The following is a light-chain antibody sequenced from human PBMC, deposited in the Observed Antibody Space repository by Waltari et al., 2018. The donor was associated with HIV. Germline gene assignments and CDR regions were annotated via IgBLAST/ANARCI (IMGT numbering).Light chain of an antibody. CDR2: GAS. CDR1: QSVLTS. J-gene: IGKJ2*01. Sequence: DIVMTQSPAILSVSPGESVTPSCRASQSVLTSIAWYQQKPGQAPRLLIYGASTRATGIPARFSGSGSGTEFTLTISSLQSEDSAVYHCQQYDDWPPFTFGQGTKLEIK. V-gene: IGKV3-15*01. CDR3: QQYDDWPPFT.